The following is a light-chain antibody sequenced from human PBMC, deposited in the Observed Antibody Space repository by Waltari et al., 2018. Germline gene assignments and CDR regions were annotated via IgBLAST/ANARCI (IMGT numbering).Light chain of an antibody. CDR3: AAWDTSLRGHVI. V-gene: IGLV1-47*01. CDR1: NSNNGVNY. Sequence: QSGLTQPPSASRTPGPRVPISCSDRNSNNGVNYVYWYQQFPGTAPKLLLYRNSLRPSGVSYRFSGSKSGASASLAISGLRSEDEADYYCAAWDTSLRGHVIFGGGTKLTVV. CDR2: RNS. J-gene: IGLJ2*01.